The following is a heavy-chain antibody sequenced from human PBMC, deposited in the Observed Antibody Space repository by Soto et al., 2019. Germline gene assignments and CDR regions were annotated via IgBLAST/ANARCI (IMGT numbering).Heavy chain of an antibody. CDR3: ARGEYDILTGYLIYYGMDV. V-gene: IGHV3-33*01. J-gene: IGHJ6*02. CDR2: IWYDGSNK. CDR1: GFTFSSYG. Sequence: PGGSLRLSCAASGFTFSSYGMHWVRQAPGKGLEWVAVIWYDGSNKYYADSAKGRFTISRDNSKNKLYLQMNSLRAEDTAVHYCARGEYDILTGYLIYYGMDVWGQGTTVTVSS. D-gene: IGHD3-9*01.